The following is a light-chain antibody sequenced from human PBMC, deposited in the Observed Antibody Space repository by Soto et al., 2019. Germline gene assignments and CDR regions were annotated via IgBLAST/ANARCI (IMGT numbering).Light chain of an antibody. J-gene: IGKJ5*01. CDR3: QQYNNWPLRIT. V-gene: IGKV3-15*01. CDR2: GAP. CDR1: QIVSST. Sequence: EIVMTQSPATMSVSPGERATLACRCIQIVSSTLAWYQQKPGQAPRLLIYGAPTRATGIPAWFSGSGSGTEFTLTISSLQSEDFAVYYCQQYNNWPLRITFGQGTRLEI.